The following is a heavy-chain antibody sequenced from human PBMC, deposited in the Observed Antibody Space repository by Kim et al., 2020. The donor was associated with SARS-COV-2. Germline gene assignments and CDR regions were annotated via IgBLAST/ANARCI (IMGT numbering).Heavy chain of an antibody. D-gene: IGHD5-12*01. CDR2: ICPSGAP. CDR3: ARDTSGYTEFDY. J-gene: IGHJ4*02. V-gene: IGHV4-4*02. CDR1: GGSVSSDYC. Sequence: LRETLSLTCAVAGGSVSSDYCWTWIRQPPGKGLEWIGEICPSGAPNYNPSLKSRVTMSVDTSRNEFSLNLRSVTDADTAVYFCARDTSGYTEFDYWGQGTLVTVSS.